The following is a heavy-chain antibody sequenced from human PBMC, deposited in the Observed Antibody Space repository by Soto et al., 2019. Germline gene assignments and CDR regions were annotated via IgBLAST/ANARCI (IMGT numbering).Heavy chain of an antibody. CDR2: IIPIFGTA. V-gene: IGHV1-69*13. J-gene: IGHJ5*02. CDR3: ARDTGGPIFGVVTQAPGWFDP. CDR1: GGTFSSYA. Sequence: ASVKVCCEASGGTFSSYAISWVRQAPGEGLEWMGGIIPIFGTANYAQKFQGRVTITADESTSTAYMELSSLRSEDTAVYYCARDTGGPIFGVVTQAPGWFDPWGQGSLVTVSS. D-gene: IGHD3-3*01.